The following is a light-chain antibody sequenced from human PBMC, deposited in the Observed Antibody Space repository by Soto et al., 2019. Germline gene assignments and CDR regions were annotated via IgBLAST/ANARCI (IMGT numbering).Light chain of an antibody. Sequence: EIVLTQSPGTLSLSPGETDTLSCRASQTIGSTYLAWYQQKPGQAPRLLIFATSSRATGIPDRFSGSGSGTDFTLSISRLEPEDFAVYYCQQYASSPLLTFGGGTKVDIK. CDR1: QTIGSTY. J-gene: IGKJ4*01. CDR2: ATS. CDR3: QQYASSPLLT. V-gene: IGKV3-20*01.